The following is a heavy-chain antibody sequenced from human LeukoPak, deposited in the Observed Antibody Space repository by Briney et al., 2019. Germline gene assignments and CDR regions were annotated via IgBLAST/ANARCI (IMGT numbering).Heavy chain of an antibody. J-gene: IGHJ4*02. Sequence: GGSLRLSRTASGFTFGDYAMSWVRQAPGKGLEWVANIKQDGSEKYYVDSVKDRFTISRDNAKNSLYLQMNSLRAEDAAVYYCTRENWYIDYWGQGNLVTVSS. CDR1: GFTFGDYA. CDR2: IKQDGSEK. V-gene: IGHV3-7*01. CDR3: TRENWYIDY.